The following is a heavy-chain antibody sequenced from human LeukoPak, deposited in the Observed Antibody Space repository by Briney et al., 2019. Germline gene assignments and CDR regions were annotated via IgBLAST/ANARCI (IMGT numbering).Heavy chain of an antibody. CDR1: GGTFSSYA. CDR3: ARKLPLKYCSSTSCYVGWFDP. J-gene: IGHJ5*02. CDR2: IIPIFGTA. V-gene: IGHV1-69*06. Sequence: ASVKVSCKASGGTFSSYAISWVRQAPGQGLEWMGGIIPIFGTANYAQKFQGRVTITADKSTSTAYMELSSLRSEDTAVYYCARKLPLKYCSSTSCYVGWFDPWGQGTLVTVSS. D-gene: IGHD2-2*01.